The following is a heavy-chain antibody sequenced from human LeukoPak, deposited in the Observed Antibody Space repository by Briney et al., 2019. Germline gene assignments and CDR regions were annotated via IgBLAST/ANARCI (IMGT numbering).Heavy chain of an antibody. Sequence: PGGSLRLSCAASGITFSSYAMSWVRQAPGKGLEWVSAISGGGGTTYYADSVKGRFTISRDNSKNTLYLQMNSLRAEDTAVYYCAPDSDSSGYLPWGQGTLVTVSS. J-gene: IGHJ5*02. CDR2: ISGGGGTT. V-gene: IGHV3-23*01. CDR1: GITFSSYA. D-gene: IGHD3-22*01. CDR3: APDSDSSGYLP.